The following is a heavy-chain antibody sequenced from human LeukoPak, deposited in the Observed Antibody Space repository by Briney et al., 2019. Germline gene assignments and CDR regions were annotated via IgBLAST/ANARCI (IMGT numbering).Heavy chain of an antibody. V-gene: IGHV3-23*01. J-gene: IGHJ4*02. CDR3: AKDRPNFYEASGSYYKMKGDF. D-gene: IGHD3-10*01. Sequence: PGGSLRLSCAASGFTFNTHAMSWVRQAPEKGLEWVSSLTRTGLTTYYADSVKGRFTISRDNLKNTVYLQMNTLRGEDTAIYYCAKDRPNFYEASGSYYKMKGDFWGRGTLVTVSS. CDR2: LTRTGLTT. CDR1: GFTFNTHA.